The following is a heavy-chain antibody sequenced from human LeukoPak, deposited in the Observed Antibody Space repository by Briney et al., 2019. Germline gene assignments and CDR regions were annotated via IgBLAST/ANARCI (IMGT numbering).Heavy chain of an antibody. CDR1: GFTFGDYA. V-gene: IGHV3-49*03. J-gene: IGHJ4*02. CDR3: TRFLTFGGVIVIGDY. Sequence: GGSLRLSCTASGFTFGDYAMSWFRQAPGKGLEWVGFIRSKAYGGTIEYAASVKGRFTISRDDSKSIAYLQMNSLKTEDTAVYYCTRFLTFGGVIVIGDYWGQGTLVTVSS. D-gene: IGHD3-16*02. CDR2: IRSKAYGGTI.